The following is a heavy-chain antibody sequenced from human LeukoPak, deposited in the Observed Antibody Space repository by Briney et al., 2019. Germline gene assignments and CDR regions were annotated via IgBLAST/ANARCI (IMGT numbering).Heavy chain of an antibody. CDR1: GGSFSGYY. CDR2: INHSGST. Sequence: TSETLSLTCAVYGGSFSGYYWSWIRQPPGKGLEWIGEINHSGSTNYNPSLKSRVTISVDTSKNQFSLKLSSVTAADTAVYYCASEVVPAAIAENWFDPWGQGTLVTVSS. J-gene: IGHJ5*02. D-gene: IGHD2-2*02. CDR3: ASEVVPAAIAENWFDP. V-gene: IGHV4-34*01.